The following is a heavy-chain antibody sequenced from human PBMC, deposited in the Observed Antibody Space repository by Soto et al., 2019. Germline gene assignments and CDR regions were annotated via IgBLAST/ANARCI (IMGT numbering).Heavy chain of an antibody. V-gene: IGHV4-30-4*01. J-gene: IGHJ5*02. CDR2: IYHSGTT. CDR1: GASISNGDYY. Sequence: SETLSLTCAVSGASISNGDYYWSWIPQPPGKDLDWIRYIYHSGTTNSTPSLKSRVSIAVGTSKNQFFLELRSLTAADTAVYYCASGLLGDFWSGYHGRFDPWGQGTLVTVSS. CDR3: ASGLLGDFWSGYHGRFDP. D-gene: IGHD3-3*01.